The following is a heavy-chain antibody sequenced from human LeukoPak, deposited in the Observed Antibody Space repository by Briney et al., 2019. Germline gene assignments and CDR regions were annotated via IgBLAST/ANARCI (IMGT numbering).Heavy chain of an antibody. J-gene: IGHJ6*02. CDR3: AREDPQATVPEGMDV. D-gene: IGHD4-17*01. V-gene: IGHV4-59*01. CDR1: GGSISNYY. Sequence: SETLSLTCTVSGGSISNYYWHWIRQSPGKGLEWIGYIYYSRTTNYNPSLKSRVTISVDTSKNQFSLQLRSVTAADTAVYYCAREDPQATVPEGMDVWGQGTTVTVSS. CDR2: IYYSRTT.